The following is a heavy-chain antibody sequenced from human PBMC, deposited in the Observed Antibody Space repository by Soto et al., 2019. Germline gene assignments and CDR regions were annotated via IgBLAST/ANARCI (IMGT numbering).Heavy chain of an antibody. J-gene: IGHJ6*02. CDR3: ARYPDYYYGKDV. CDR1: GGSISGYY. CDR2: IYTSGSS. Sequence: SETLSLTCTASGGSISGYYWIWIRQPAGKGLEWIGRIYTSGSSNYTPSLKSRVTMSVDTSKNQFSLKLSSVSAADTAVYYCARYPDYYYGKDVWGQGTTVTVSS. V-gene: IGHV4-4*07.